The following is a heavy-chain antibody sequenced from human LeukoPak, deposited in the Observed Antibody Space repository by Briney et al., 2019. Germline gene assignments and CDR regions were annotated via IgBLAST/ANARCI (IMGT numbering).Heavy chain of an antibody. V-gene: IGHV4-39*07. CDR1: GGSISSSSYY. CDR3: ARDDYGDYELG. D-gene: IGHD4-17*01. J-gene: IGHJ4*02. Sequence: KPSETLSLTCTVSGGSISSSSYYWGWIRQPPGKGLEWIGSIYYSGSTYYNPSLKSRVTISVDTSKNQFSLKLSSVTAADTAVYYCARDDYGDYELGWGQGTLVTVSS. CDR2: IYYSGST.